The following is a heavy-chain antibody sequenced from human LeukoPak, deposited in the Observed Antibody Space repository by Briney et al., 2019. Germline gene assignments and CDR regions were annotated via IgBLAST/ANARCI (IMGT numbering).Heavy chain of an antibody. Sequence: LAGGSLRLSCATSGFTFSSYGVHWVRQAPGKGLEWVAVIWYDGNNKYYADSVKGRFTISRDNSKNTVYLQMNSLRAEDTAVYYCARDPERYHFDYWGQGTLVTVSS. CDR2: IWYDGNNK. J-gene: IGHJ4*02. V-gene: IGHV3-33*01. CDR3: ARDPERYHFDY. CDR1: GFTFSSYG. D-gene: IGHD1-1*01.